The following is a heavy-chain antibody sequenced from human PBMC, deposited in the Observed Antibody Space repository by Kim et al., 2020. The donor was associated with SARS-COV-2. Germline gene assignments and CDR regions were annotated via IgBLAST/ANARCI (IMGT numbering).Heavy chain of an antibody. V-gene: IGHV1-3*01. J-gene: IGHJ6*02. CDR2: INAGNGNT. CDR1: GYTFTSYA. D-gene: IGHD6-13*01. Sequence: ASVKVSCKASGYTFTSYAMHWVRQAPGQRLEWMGWINAGNGNTKYSQKFQGRVTITRDTSASTAYMELSSLRSEDTAVYYCARDLVGIAAAGVYYYYGMDVWGQGTTVTVSS. CDR3: ARDLVGIAAAGVYYYYGMDV.